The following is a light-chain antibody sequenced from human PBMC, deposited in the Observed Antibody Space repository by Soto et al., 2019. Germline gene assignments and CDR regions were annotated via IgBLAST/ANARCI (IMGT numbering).Light chain of an antibody. V-gene: IGLV4-69*01. CDR3: QTWGTGIQV. CDR1: SGHSSYA. Sequence: QPVLTQSPSASASLGASVKLTCTLSSGHSSYAIAWHQQQPEKGPRYLMKLNSDGSHSKGDGIPDRFSGSSSGAERYLTIXXXXXXXXADYYCQTWGTGIQVFGTGTKLTV. CDR2: LNSDGSH. J-gene: IGLJ1*01.